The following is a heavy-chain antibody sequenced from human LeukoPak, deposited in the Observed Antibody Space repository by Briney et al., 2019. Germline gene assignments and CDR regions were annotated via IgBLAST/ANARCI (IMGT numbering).Heavy chain of an antibody. CDR2: ISGSGGST. J-gene: IGHJ4*02. Sequence: GGSLRLSCAASGFTFSSYAMSWVRQAPGKGLEWVSAISGSGGSTYYADSVKGRFTISRDNSKNTLYLQMNSLRAEDTAVYYCAKDRTSIFGVVSASFAYWGQGTLVTVSS. CDR1: GFTFSSYA. D-gene: IGHD3-3*01. CDR3: AKDRTSIFGVVSASFAY. V-gene: IGHV3-23*01.